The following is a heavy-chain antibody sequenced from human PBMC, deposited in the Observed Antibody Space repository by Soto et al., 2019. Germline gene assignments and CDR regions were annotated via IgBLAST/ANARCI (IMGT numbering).Heavy chain of an antibody. D-gene: IGHD1-20*01. V-gene: IGHV4-39*01. CDR1: GGSISGSYYY. Sequence: SETLSLTCAVAGGSISGSYYYWAWLRQSPGKGPEWIGSVFYTGFTSYNPSLESRVSVSVDTSKSQFSLKLSAVTAADTAVYYCATSQKGYNWNYFDHWGQGALVTVSS. J-gene: IGHJ4*02. CDR2: VFYTGFT. CDR3: ATSQKGYNWNYFDH.